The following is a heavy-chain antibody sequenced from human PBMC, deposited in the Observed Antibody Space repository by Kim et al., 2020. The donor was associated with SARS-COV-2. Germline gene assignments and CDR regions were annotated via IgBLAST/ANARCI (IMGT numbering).Heavy chain of an antibody. Sequence: ASVKVSCKASGYTFTSYGISWVRQAPGQGLEWMGWISAYNGNTNYAQKLQGRVTMTTDTSTSTAYMELRSLRSDDTAVYYCARDNQQQLVESWFDPWGQGTLVTVSS. CDR1: GYTFTSYG. CDR3: ARDNQQQLVESWFDP. CDR2: ISAYNGNT. J-gene: IGHJ5*02. V-gene: IGHV1-18*01. D-gene: IGHD6-13*01.